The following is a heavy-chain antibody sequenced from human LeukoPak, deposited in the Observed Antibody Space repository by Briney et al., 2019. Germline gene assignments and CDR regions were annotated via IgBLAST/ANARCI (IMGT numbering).Heavy chain of an antibody. D-gene: IGHD3-22*01. V-gene: IGHV3-21*01. J-gene: IGHJ4*02. CDR2: ISSSSNYI. CDR3: ARDSPPGGSGYFPY. CDR1: GFTFSSYS. Sequence: PGRSLRLSCAASGFTFSSYSMNWVRQAPGKGLEWVSSISSSSNYIFYADSVKGRFTISRDNAKNSVYLQMNSLRAEDTAVYYCARDSPPGGSGYFPYWGQGTLVTVSS.